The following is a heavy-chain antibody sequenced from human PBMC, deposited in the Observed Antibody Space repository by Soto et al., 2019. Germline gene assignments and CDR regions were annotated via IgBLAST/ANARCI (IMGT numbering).Heavy chain of an antibody. V-gene: IGHV3-48*03. CDR2: ISSSGSTI. CDR3: ARDGLPADGVGMDV. Sequence: VGSLRLSCAASGFTFSSYEMNWVRQAPGKGLEWVSYISSSGSTIYYADSVKGRFTISRDNAKNSLYLQMNSLRAEDTAVYYCARDGLPADGVGMDVWGQGTTVTVSS. D-gene: IGHD2-2*01. CDR1: GFTFSSYE. J-gene: IGHJ6*02.